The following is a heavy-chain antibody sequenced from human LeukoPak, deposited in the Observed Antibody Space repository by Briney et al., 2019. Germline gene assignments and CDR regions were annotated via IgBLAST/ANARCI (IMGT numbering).Heavy chain of an antibody. CDR2: ISPNSGGT. Sequence: GASVKVCCMPSGYTFTGYYIHWVRQAPGQGLEWMGWISPNSGGTNYALKFQGRVTMTRDTSISTAYMELRRLRPDDTALYYCARAASGFYDYYFDYWGQGTLVTVSS. J-gene: IGHJ4*02. V-gene: IGHV1-2*02. CDR3: ARAASGFYDYYFDY. D-gene: IGHD5-12*01. CDR1: GYTFTGYY.